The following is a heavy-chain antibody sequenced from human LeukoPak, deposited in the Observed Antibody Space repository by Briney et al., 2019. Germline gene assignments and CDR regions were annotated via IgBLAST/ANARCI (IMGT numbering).Heavy chain of an antibody. D-gene: IGHD2-2*02. CDR1: GYTFTSYD. V-gene: IGHV1-8*01. J-gene: IGHJ5*02. CDR2: MNPNSGNT. CDR3: ARGGPQYPKGWSDP. Sequence: ASVKLSCKASGYTFTSYDINWVRQATGQGLEWMGWMNPNSGNTGYAQRFQGRVTMTRNTSITTAYMELSSLRSEDTAVYYCARGGPQYPKGWSDPWGQGTLVTVSS.